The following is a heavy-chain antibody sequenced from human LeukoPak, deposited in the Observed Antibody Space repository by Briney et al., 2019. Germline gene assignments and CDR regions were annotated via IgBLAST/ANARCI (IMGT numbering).Heavy chain of an antibody. CDR2: ISGSGGST. D-gene: IGHD7-27*01. Sequence: GGSLRLSCAASGFTFSNYAMTWVRQAPGKGLEWVSGISGSGGSTYYAESVKGRFTISRDNSKNTLYLQMNSLRVEDTAIYYCAKDPPALGTSDSWGQGTLVTVSS. V-gene: IGHV3-23*01. CDR3: AKDPPALGTSDS. J-gene: IGHJ4*02. CDR1: GFTFSNYA.